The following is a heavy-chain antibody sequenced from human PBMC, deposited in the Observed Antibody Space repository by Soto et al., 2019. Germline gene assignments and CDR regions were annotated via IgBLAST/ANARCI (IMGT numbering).Heavy chain of an antibody. CDR1: VYSFTNYW. Sequence: GESLKISCKGSVYSFTNYWIAWVRQMRGKGLEWMGIIYPGDSDTRYSPSFQGQVTISADKSISTAYLQWRSLRASDTAMYYCARPRSGSYRLDYYGMDVWGQGTTVTVSS. V-gene: IGHV5-51*01. CDR2: IYPGDSDT. D-gene: IGHD3-10*01. J-gene: IGHJ6*02. CDR3: ARPRSGSYRLDYYGMDV.